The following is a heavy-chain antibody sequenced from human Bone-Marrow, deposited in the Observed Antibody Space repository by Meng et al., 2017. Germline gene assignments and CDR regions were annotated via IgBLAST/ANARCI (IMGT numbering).Heavy chain of an antibody. CDR3: ASFDHIPRRNYFDY. J-gene: IGHJ4*02. CDR1: GASMSSGNYY. Sequence: QVQLQESGPGLVKPSQTLSLTCTVSGASMSSGNYYWSWIRQPPGKGLEWIGYIHHSGSAYYNPSLKSRVSISVDTSKNQFSLNLNSMTAADTAVYYCASFDHIPRRNYFDYWGQGTLVTVSS. D-gene: IGHD2-21*01. V-gene: IGHV4-30-4*01. CDR2: IHHSGSA.